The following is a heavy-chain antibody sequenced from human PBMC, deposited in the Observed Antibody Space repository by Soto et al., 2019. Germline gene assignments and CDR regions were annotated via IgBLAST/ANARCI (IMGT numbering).Heavy chain of an antibody. Sequence: ASVKVSCKXSGYTLTTYAMNWVRQAPGQRLGWMGCINAANGNTKYSQKFQGRVTITRDTSASTVYMELSSLRSEDTAVYYCARHNEWLWAFGYWGQGTLVTVSS. CDR1: GYTLTTYA. J-gene: IGHJ4*02. CDR3: ARHNEWLWAFGY. V-gene: IGHV1-3*01. D-gene: IGHD3-3*01. CDR2: INAANGNT.